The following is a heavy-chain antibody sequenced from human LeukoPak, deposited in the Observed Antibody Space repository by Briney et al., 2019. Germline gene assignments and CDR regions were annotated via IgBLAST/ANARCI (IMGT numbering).Heavy chain of an antibody. V-gene: IGHV4-34*08. D-gene: IGHD3-16*01. J-gene: IGHJ3*02. CDR3: ARQRSLSDYDAFDI. CDR1: GFIFSRYW. CDR2: INHSGST. Sequence: GSLRLSCATSGFIFSRYWMSWIRQPPGKGLEWIGQINHSGSTNYNPSLKSRVTISVDTSKNQFSLNLNSVTAADTAVYYCARQRSLSDYDAFDIWGQGTMVTVSS.